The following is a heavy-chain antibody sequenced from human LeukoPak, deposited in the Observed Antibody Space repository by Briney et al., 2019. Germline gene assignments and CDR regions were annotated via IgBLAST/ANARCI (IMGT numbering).Heavy chain of an antibody. D-gene: IGHD1-7*01. CDR3: ARGCPKSSKEAKRKLAFDY. CDR1: GGSISSGGYY. CDR2: IYYSGST. V-gene: IGHV4-31*03. J-gene: IGHJ4*02. Sequence: PSETVSLTCTVSGGSISSGGYYWSWIRQHPGKGLEWIGYIYYSGSTYYNPSLKSRVTISVDTSKNQFSLKLSSVTAADTAVYYCARGCPKSSKEAKRKLAFDYWGQGTLVTVSS.